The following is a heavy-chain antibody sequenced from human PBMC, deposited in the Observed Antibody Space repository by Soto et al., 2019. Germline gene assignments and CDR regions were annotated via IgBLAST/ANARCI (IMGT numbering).Heavy chain of an antibody. V-gene: IGHV1-46*02. Sequence: VASVKVSCKAAGYTFNAYSVHWVRQAPGQRLEWMGMINPSGDTTTYAQNFQGRVTMTRDTSKDQFSLKLSSVTAADTAVYYCARRFSWGLTTFTFYYFDYWGQGTLVTVSS. D-gene: IGHD7-27*01. CDR3: ARRFSWGLTTFTFYYFDY. J-gene: IGHJ4*02. CDR2: INPSGDTT. CDR1: GYTFNAYS.